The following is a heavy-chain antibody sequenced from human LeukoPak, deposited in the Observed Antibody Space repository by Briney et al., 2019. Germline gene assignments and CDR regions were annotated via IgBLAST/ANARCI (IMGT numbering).Heavy chain of an antibody. CDR2: INPNSGGT. V-gene: IGHV1-2*02. Sequence: ASVKVSCKASGYTFTGYYMHWVRQAPGQGLEWVGWINPNSGGTNYAQKFQGRVTMTRDTSISTAYMELSRLRSDDTAVYYCARGDTSGYSSSWCLGYWGQGTLVTVSS. J-gene: IGHJ4*02. CDR3: ARGDTSGYSSSWCLGY. CDR1: GYTFTGYY. D-gene: IGHD6-13*01.